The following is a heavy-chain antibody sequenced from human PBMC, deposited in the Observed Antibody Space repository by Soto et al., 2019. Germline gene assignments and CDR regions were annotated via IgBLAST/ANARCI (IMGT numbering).Heavy chain of an antibody. CDR3: ARAPDY. J-gene: IGHJ4*02. CDR1: GGSISSYY. CDR2: IYYSGST. Sequence: SQTLSLTCSVSGGSISSYYWSWIRQPPGKGLEWIGYIYYSGSTNYNPSLKSRVTISVDTSKNQFSLKLSSVTAADTAVYHCARAPDYWGQGNLVTVSS. V-gene: IGHV4-59*08.